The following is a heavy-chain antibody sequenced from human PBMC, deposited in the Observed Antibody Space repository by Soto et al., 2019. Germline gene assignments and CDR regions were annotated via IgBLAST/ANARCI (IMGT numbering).Heavy chain of an antibody. J-gene: IGHJ4*02. V-gene: IGHV3-30*18. Sequence: QVQLVESGGGVVQAGRSLRLSCAASGFTFSSYGMHWVRQAPGKGLEWVAVISYDGSNKYYADSVKGRFTISRDNSKNTLYLQMNSLRAEDTAVYYCAKDFLPYYGSGSYYNGDYWGQGTLVTVSS. CDR3: AKDFLPYYGSGSYYNGDY. CDR2: ISYDGSNK. D-gene: IGHD3-10*01. CDR1: GFTFSSYG.